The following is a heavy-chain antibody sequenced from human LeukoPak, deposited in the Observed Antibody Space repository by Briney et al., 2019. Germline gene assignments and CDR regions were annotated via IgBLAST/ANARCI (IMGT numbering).Heavy chain of an antibody. CDR3: ARGEPHDYGDYGAFDI. D-gene: IGHD4-17*01. Sequence: ASVKVSCKASGYTFTGYYMHWVRQAPGQGLEWMGWINPNSGGTNYAQKFQGRVTMTRDTSISTAYMELSRLRSEDTAVYYCARGEPHDYGDYGAFDIWGQGTMVTVSS. V-gene: IGHV1-2*02. J-gene: IGHJ3*02. CDR1: GYTFTGYY. CDR2: INPNSGGT.